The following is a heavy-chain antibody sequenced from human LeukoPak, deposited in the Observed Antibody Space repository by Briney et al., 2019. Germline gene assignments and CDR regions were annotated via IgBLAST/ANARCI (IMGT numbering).Heavy chain of an antibody. CDR3: ASSNCGGDCYAADAFDI. Sequence: ASVKVSCKASGYTFTSYGISWVRRAPGQGLEWMGWISAYNGNTNYAQKLQGRVTVTTDTSTSTAYMELRSLRSGDTAVYYCASSNCGGDCYAADAFDIWGQGTMVTVSS. CDR2: ISAYNGNT. V-gene: IGHV1-18*01. CDR1: GYTFTSYG. D-gene: IGHD2-21*01. J-gene: IGHJ3*02.